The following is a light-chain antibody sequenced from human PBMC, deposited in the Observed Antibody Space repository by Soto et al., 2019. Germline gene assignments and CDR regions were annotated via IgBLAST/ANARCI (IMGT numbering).Light chain of an antibody. Sequence: EIVLTQSPATLSLSPGERATLSCRASQSVSSYLAWYQQKPGQAPRLLIYDASNRATGIPARFSGSGSGTYFTLTISSLDPEDFAVYYCQQRSNWPPWTFGQGTKVEIK. V-gene: IGKV3-11*01. J-gene: IGKJ1*01. CDR2: DAS. CDR1: QSVSSY. CDR3: QQRSNWPPWT.